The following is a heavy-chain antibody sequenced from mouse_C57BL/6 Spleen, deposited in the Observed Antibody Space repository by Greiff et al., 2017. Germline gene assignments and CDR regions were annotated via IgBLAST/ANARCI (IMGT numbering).Heavy chain of an antibody. CDR2: INPGSGGT. J-gene: IGHJ3*01. CDR3: ARSGGNFAWFAY. D-gene: IGHD2-1*01. V-gene: IGHV1-54*01. CDR1: GYAFTNYL. Sequence: QVQLQQSGAELVRPGTSVTVSCKASGYAFTNYLYEWVKQRPGQGLEWIGVINPGSGGTNYNEKFKGNATLTADKSSSTAYMQLSSLASEDSAVYFCARSGGNFAWFAYWGQGTLVTVSA.